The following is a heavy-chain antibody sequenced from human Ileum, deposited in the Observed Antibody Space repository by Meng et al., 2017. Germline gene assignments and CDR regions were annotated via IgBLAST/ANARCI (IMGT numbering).Heavy chain of an antibody. CDR3: ARSSTSPASYFFDY. V-gene: IGHV4-61*01. CDR2: IYYSGSP. D-gene: IGHD6-6*01. J-gene: IGHJ4*02. CDR1: GGSVSSGSYY. Sequence: QGPGPGPATPSQTSSPALTVSGGSVSSGSYYWSWIRQPPGKGLEWIGHIYYSGSPNYNPSLKSRVTISVDMSKNQFSLKLTSVTAADTAIYFCARSSTSPASYFFDYWGQGTLVTVSS.